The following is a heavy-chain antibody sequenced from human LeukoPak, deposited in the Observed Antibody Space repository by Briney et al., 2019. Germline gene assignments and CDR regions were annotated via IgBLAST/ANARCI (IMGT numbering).Heavy chain of an antibody. V-gene: IGHV4-59*01. CDR3: ASFRVVPAARLGHIDY. CDR2: IYYSGST. CDR1: GGSISSYY. J-gene: IGHJ4*02. D-gene: IGHD2-2*01. Sequence: SETLSLTCTVSGGSISSYYWSWIRQPPGKGLEWIGYIYYSGSTNYNPSLKSRVTISVDTSKNQFSLKLSSVTAADTAVYYCASFRVVPAARLGHIDYWGQGTLVTVSS.